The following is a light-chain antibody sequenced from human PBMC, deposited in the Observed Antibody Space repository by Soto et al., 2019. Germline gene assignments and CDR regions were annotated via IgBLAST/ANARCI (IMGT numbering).Light chain of an antibody. J-gene: IGKJ5*01. Sequence: MTQSPSTLSASIGDTIIITCLASQDVSQSLDWYQHKPGQAPRLLIYDASTRALDTPARLAGSGAGTEFTLTISSMQSEDFEVYLCQQYNNWPITFGQGTRLEIK. V-gene: IGKV3-15*01. CDR3: QQYNNWPIT. CDR1: QDVSQS. CDR2: DAS.